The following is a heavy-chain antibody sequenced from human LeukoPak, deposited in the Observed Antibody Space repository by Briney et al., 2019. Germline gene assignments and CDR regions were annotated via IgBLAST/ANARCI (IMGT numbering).Heavy chain of an antibody. CDR2: ISYDGSNK. Sequence: GGSLRLSCAASGFTFSSYAMHWVRQAPGKGLEWVAVISYDGSNKYYADSVKGRFTISRDNSKNTLYLQMNSLRAEGTAVYYCARDRSSGWFDYWGQGTLVTVSS. CDR1: GFTFSSYA. V-gene: IGHV3-30-3*01. D-gene: IGHD6-19*01. CDR3: ARDRSSGWFDY. J-gene: IGHJ4*02.